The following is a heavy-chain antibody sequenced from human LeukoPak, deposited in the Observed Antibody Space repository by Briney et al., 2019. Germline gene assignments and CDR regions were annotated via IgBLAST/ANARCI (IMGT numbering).Heavy chain of an antibody. J-gene: IGHJ4*02. CDR1: GGSISSGDYY. V-gene: IGHV4-30-4*01. CDR2: IYYSGST. D-gene: IGHD3-10*01. CDR3: ARDRSDYYGSGSYIDY. Sequence: SQTLSLTCTVSGGSISSGDYYWSWIRQPAGKGLEWIGYIYYSGSTYYNPSLKSRVTTSVDTSKNQFSLKLSSVTAADTAVYYCARDRSDYYGSGSYIDYWGQGTLVTVSS.